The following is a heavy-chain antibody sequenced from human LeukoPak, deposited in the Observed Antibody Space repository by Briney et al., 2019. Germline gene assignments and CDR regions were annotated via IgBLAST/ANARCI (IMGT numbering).Heavy chain of an antibody. CDR1: GGSMSSYY. J-gene: IGHJ4*02. CDR2: MYTDGST. CDR3: ATYDQKLAFDN. Sequence: ASEPLSLTCIVSGGSMSSYYWSWIRQPAGKGLEWIGRMYTDGSTNYNPFLNSRVTMSVDTSKKHFSLRLNSVTAADTAVYYCATYDQKLAFDNWGQGTLATVSS. V-gene: IGHV4-4*07. D-gene: IGHD6-13*01.